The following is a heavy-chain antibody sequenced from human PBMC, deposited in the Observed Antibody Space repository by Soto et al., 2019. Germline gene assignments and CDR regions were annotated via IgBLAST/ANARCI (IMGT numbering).Heavy chain of an antibody. D-gene: IGHD4-17*01. V-gene: IGHV3-21*01. CDR3: ASPRDYCVTTSNCFIAFDI. CDR2: ISHSGSYI. J-gene: IGHJ3*02. CDR1: GFSFGDYI. Sequence: AQLVESGGSLVKPGGSLRLSCAASGFSFGDYIMNWVRQAPGRGLEWVASISHSGSYIFYAVSVKGRFSISRDNSRDSLYLQMNSLRVDDTAIYYCASPRDYCVTTSNCFIAFDIWGQGTRVTVSS.